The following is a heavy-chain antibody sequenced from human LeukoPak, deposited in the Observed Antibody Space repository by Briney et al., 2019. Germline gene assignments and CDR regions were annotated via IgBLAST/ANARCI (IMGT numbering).Heavy chain of an antibody. CDR1: GYTFTGYY. D-gene: IGHD3-22*01. CDR2: INPNSGGT. V-gene: IGHV1-2*02. Sequence: ASVKVSCKASGYTFTGYYMHWVRQAPGQGLEWMGWINPNSGGTNYAQKFQGRVTMTRDTSISTAYMELSRLRPDDTAVYYCARGAYYYDSSGYLLGRAFDIWGQGTMVTVSS. J-gene: IGHJ3*02. CDR3: ARGAYYYDSSGYLLGRAFDI.